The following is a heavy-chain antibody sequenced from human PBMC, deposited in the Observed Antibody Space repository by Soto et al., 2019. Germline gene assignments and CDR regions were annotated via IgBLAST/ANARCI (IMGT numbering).Heavy chain of an antibody. V-gene: IGHV1-18*01. CDR1: GYTFTSYG. J-gene: IGHJ4*02. CDR3: GRDPPLYS. CDR2: ITAYNGNT. Sequence: QVQLVQSGAEVKKPGAPVKVSCKASGYTFTSYGISWVRQAPGQGLEWMGWITAYNGNTNYAQKLQARVTMATHTATSTAYMELRSMRSDDTAVYCCGRDPPLYSWAQGTLVTVSS.